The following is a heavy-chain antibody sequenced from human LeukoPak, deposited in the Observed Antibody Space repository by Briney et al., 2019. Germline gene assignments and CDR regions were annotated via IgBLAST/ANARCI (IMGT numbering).Heavy chain of an antibody. CDR3: ARSSSSWCFDY. Sequence: GGSLRLSCAASGFTFSSYAMSWVRQAPGKGLEWVSAINGSGGSTYYADSVKGRFTISRDNSKNTLYLQMNSLRAEDTAVYYCARSSSSWCFDYWGQGTLVTVSS. CDR1: GFTFSSYA. D-gene: IGHD6-13*01. CDR2: INGSGGST. J-gene: IGHJ4*02. V-gene: IGHV3-23*01.